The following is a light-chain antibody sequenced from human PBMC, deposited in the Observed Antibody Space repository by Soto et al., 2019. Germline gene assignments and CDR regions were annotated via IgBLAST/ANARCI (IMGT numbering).Light chain of an antibody. CDR1: SSNIGSNY. CDR2: RNN. Sequence: QAVVTQPPSESRTPGQRVTISRTGSSSNIGSNYVYWYQQLPGTAPKLLIYRNNQRPSGVPDRFSGSESGTSASLAISGLRSEDEADYYCEAWDDSLSGWVFGGGTKLTVL. J-gene: IGLJ3*02. V-gene: IGLV1-47*01. CDR3: EAWDDSLSGWV.